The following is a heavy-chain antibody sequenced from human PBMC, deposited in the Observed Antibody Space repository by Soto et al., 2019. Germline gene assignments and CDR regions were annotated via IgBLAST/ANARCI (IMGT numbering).Heavy chain of an antibody. Sequence: SGPTLVNPTQTLTLTCTFSGFSLSTSGVAVGWIRQPPGKALEWLGLIYWDDDKRFSPSLQSRLTITKDTSKNQVVLTLKNMDPVDTATYYCARRSIIASAATEAFDYWGRGTLVTVSS. CDR1: GFSLSTSGVA. V-gene: IGHV2-5*02. J-gene: IGHJ4*02. CDR3: ARRSIIASAATEAFDY. CDR2: IYWDDDK. D-gene: IGHD6-13*01.